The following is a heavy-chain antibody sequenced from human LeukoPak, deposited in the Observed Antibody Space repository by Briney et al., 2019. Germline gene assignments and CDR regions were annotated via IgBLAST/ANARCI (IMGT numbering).Heavy chain of an antibody. D-gene: IGHD3-22*01. CDR3: ARDRLTYYYDSSGCYSGAFFDY. Sequence: PGGSLRLSCAASGFTVSSNYMSWVRQAPGKGLEWVSVIYSGGSTYYADSVKGRFTISRDNSKNTLYLQMNSLRAEDTAVYYCARDRLTYYYDSSGCYSGAFFDYWGQGTLVTVSS. J-gene: IGHJ4*02. CDR2: IYSGGST. CDR1: GFTVSSNY. V-gene: IGHV3-66*01.